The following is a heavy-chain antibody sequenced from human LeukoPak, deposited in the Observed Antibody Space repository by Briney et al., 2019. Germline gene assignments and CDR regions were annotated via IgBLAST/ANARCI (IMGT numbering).Heavy chain of an antibody. Sequence: SETLSLTCSVSGYSISSGYYWGWIRQPPGKGLEWIGIIYHSGSTYYNPSLKSRVTISVDTSKNQFSLKLSSVTAADTAVYYCARVGCSSTSCYAQGWFDPLGPGNPGHRLL. V-gene: IGHV4-38-2*02. D-gene: IGHD2-2*01. CDR1: GYSISSGYY. CDR2: IYHSGST. CDR3: ARVGCSSTSCYAQGWFDP. J-gene: IGHJ5*02.